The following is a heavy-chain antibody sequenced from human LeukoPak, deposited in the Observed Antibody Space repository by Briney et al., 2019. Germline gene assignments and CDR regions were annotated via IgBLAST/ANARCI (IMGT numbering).Heavy chain of an antibody. J-gene: IGHJ4*02. CDR3: ARAGKAVTGTLDS. CDR2: MYNRGST. V-gene: IGHV4-59*01. D-gene: IGHD6-19*01. Sequence: SETLSLTCTVSGDSISNYYWSWIRQSPGKELEWIGYMYNRGSTIYNPSLKSRVTISTDTSKNQFSLRLTSVTAADTAVYCARAGKAVTGTLDSWGQGTLITVSS. CDR1: GDSISNYY.